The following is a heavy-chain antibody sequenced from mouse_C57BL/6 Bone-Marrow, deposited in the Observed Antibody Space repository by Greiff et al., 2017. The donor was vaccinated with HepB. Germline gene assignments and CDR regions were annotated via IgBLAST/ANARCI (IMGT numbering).Heavy chain of an antibody. V-gene: IGHV1-54*01. D-gene: IGHD2-5*01. CDR3: ARSGFYSNYEAWFAY. Sequence: QVQLQQSGAELVRPGTSVKVSCKASGYAFTNYLIEWVKQRPGQGLEWIGVINPGSGGTNYNEKFKGKATLTADKSSSTAYMRLSSLTSEDSAVYYWARSGFYSNYEAWFAYWGQGTLVTVSA. J-gene: IGHJ3*01. CDR2: INPGSGGT. CDR1: GYAFTNYL.